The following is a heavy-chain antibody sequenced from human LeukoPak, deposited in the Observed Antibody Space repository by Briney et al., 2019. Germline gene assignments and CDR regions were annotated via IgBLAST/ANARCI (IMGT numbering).Heavy chain of an antibody. V-gene: IGHV4-39*01. CDR2: IYYSGST. D-gene: IGHD2-2*01. CDR3: ARQAVPPLDGGWFDP. CDR1: GGSISSSSYY. J-gene: IGHJ5*02. Sequence: SETLSLTCTVSGGSISSSSYYWGWIRQPPGKGLEWIGSIYYSGSTYYNPSLKSRVTISVDTSKNQFSLKLSSVTAADTAVYYCARQAVPPLDGGWFDPWGQGTLVTVSS.